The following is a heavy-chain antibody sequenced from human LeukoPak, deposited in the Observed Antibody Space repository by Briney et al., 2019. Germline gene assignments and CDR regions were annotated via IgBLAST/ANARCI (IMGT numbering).Heavy chain of an antibody. CDR1: GFTFSSYA. CDR2: ISGSGGST. Sequence: GGSLRLSCAASGFTFSSYAMSWVRQAPGKGLEWVSAISGSGGSTYYADSVKGRFTISRDNSKNTLYLQMNSLRAEDTAVYYCAKFGEGGVFNYYYYYYMDVWGKGTTVTVSS. J-gene: IGHJ6*03. CDR3: AKFGEGGVFNYYYYYYMDV. V-gene: IGHV3-23*01. D-gene: IGHD3-10*01.